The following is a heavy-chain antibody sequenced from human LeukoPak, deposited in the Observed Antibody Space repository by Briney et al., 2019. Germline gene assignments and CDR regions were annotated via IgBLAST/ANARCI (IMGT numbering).Heavy chain of an antibody. V-gene: IGHV1-46*01. CDR2: INPDGGNT. D-gene: IGHD5-12*01. Sequence: ASVKVSCKASGYTFTNSYIHWVRQAPGQVLEWMGLINPDGGNTNYAQKFQGRVTITADESTSTAYMELSSLRSEDTAVYYCARDFPTWYSGYGPPGPNAFDIWGQGTMVTVSS. CDR3: ARDFPTWYSGYGPPGPNAFDI. CDR1: GYTFTNSY. J-gene: IGHJ3*02.